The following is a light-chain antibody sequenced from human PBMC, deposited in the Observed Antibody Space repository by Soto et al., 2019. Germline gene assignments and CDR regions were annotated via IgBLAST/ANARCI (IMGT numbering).Light chain of an antibody. CDR2: DVS. CDR1: SSDVGGYNY. CDR3: CSNAGTYTWV. J-gene: IGLJ2*01. Sequence: QSALTQPRSVSGSPGQSVTISCTGSSSDVGGYNYVSWYQHHPGKAPKLMIYDVSRRPSGVPDRFSGSKSGNTASLTISGLQAEDEADYYCCSNAGTYTWVFSGGTKLTVL. V-gene: IGLV2-11*01.